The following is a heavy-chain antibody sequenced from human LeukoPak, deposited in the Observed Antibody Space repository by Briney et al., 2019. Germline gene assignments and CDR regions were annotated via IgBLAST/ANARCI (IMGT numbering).Heavy chain of an antibody. CDR2: INPNSGGT. J-gene: IGHJ4*02. D-gene: IGHD5-12*01. Sequence: ASVKVSCKASGYTFTGYYMHWVRQAPGQGLEWMGWINPNSGGTNYAQKFQGRVTMTRDTSISTAYMELSRLRSDDTAVYYCASSNVDIVATIEGFYFDYRGQGTLVTVSS. CDR3: ASSNVDIVATIEGFYFDY. V-gene: IGHV1-2*02. CDR1: GYTFTGYY.